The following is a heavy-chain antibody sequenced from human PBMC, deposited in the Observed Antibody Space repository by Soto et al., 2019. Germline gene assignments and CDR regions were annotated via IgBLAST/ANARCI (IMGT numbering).Heavy chain of an antibody. Sequence: PGGSLRLSCAASGFTFRNFGMHWVRQAPGKGLEWVAVISYDGTNKYYADSVKGRFTISRDNSMNTLYLQINSLRAEDTAVYYCAKAVPPFVVVTASDYWGQGTLVTVSS. D-gene: IGHD2-21*02. J-gene: IGHJ4*02. CDR1: GFTFRNFG. CDR3: AKAVPPFVVVTASDY. CDR2: ISYDGTNK. V-gene: IGHV3-30*18.